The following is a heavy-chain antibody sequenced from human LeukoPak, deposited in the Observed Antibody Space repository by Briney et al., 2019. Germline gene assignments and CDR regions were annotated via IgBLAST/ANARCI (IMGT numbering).Heavy chain of an antibody. CDR2: IWYDGTNT. J-gene: IGHJ3*02. V-gene: IGHV3-33*08. CDR3: ARDFCSGGSCYPDAFDI. CDR1: GFTFRSYW. Sequence: PGGSLRLSCAASGFTFRSYWMSWVRQAPGKGLEWVAVIWYDGTNTYYADSVKGRFTISRDNSKNTLYLQMNSLRAEDTAVYYCARDFCSGGSCYPDAFDIWGQGTMVTVSS. D-gene: IGHD2-15*01.